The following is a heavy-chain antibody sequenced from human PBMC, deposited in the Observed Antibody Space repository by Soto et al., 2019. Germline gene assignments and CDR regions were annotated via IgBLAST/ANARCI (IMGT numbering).Heavy chain of an antibody. CDR2: ISGHGDAT. CDR1: GFPFTGYA. J-gene: IGHJ4*02. Sequence: PGGSLRLSCAASGFPFTGYAMIWVRQAPGKGLEWVSAISGHGDATFYADSVKGRFTISRDNSKNTLYLHMNSLRAEDTALYYCANSRVSMVRGLIIIPNYWGQGTLVTVSS. D-gene: IGHD3-10*01. CDR3: ANSRVSMVRGLIIIPNY. V-gene: IGHV3-23*01.